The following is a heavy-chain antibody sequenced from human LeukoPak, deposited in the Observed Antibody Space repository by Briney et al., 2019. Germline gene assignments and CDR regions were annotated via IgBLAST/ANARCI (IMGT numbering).Heavy chain of an antibody. D-gene: IGHD3-22*01. CDR2: MNPNSGNT. Sequence: ASVKVSCKASGYTFTSYDINWVRQATGQGLEWMGWMNPNSGNTGYAQKFQGRVTITRNTSINTAYMELSSLRFEDTAVYYCARDRDYYDSSGYFPLDYWGQGTLVTVSS. CDR1: GYTFTSYD. CDR3: ARDRDYYDSSGYFPLDY. V-gene: IGHV1-8*03. J-gene: IGHJ4*02.